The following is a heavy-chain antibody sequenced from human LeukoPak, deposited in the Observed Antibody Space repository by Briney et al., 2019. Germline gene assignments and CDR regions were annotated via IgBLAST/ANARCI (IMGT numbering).Heavy chain of an antibody. D-gene: IGHD3-10*01. Sequence: SLKLSCEASGGTFSIYAISWVRQAPGHRLEWMGGISPIFGTANYAQKFQGRVTITADESTSTAYMELSSLRSEDMAVYYCARGSGSVRTPTFDYWGQGTLVTVSS. CDR2: ISPIFGTA. CDR3: ARGSGSVRTPTFDY. CDR1: GGTFSIYA. V-gene: IGHV1-69*01. J-gene: IGHJ4*02.